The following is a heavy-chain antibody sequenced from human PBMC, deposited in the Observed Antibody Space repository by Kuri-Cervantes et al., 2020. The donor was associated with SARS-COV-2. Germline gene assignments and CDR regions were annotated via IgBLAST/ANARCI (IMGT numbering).Heavy chain of an antibody. V-gene: IGHV1-69*06. Sequence: SVKISCKASGGTFSSYAISWVRQAPGQGLEWMGGIIPIFGTANYAQKFQGRVTITADKSTSTAYMELSSLRSEDTAVYYCARGAAAGSFDYWGQGTLVTVSS. CDR1: GGTFSSYA. CDR3: ARGAAAGSFDY. J-gene: IGHJ4*02. D-gene: IGHD6-13*01. CDR2: IIPIFGTA.